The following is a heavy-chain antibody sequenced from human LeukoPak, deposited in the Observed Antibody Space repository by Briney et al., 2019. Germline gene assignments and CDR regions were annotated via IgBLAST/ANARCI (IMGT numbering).Heavy chain of an antibody. Sequence: ASVKVSCKASGYTFTGYYMHWVRQAPGQGLEWMGWINPNSGGTNYAQKFQGRVTMTRDTSISTAYMELSRLRSDDTAVYYRARPGGWYPIDAFDIWGQGTMVTVSS. V-gene: IGHV1-2*02. CDR1: GYTFTGYY. D-gene: IGHD6-19*01. CDR2: INPNSGGT. CDR3: ARPGGWYPIDAFDI. J-gene: IGHJ3*02.